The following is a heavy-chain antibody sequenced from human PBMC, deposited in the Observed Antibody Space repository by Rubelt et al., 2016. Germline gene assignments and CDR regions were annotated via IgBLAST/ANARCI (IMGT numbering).Heavy chain of an antibody. J-gene: IGHJ4*02. CDR3: AKEEGDLEVLGS. CDR2: IYSGGST. CDR1: GLIVSSNY. Sequence: AQLVESGGGVVQPGRSLRLSCAASGLIVSSNYMSWVRQAPGKGLEWVSLIYSGGSTYYADSVRGRFTISRDNSKNTLYLRKQGLVAGDTGVYYCAKEEGDLEVLGSWGRGALVT. V-gene: IGHV3-66*01. D-gene: IGHD2-21*02.